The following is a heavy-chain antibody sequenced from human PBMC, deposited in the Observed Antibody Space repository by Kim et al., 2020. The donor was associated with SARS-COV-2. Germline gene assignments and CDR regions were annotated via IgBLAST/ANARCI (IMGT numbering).Heavy chain of an antibody. D-gene: IGHD3-22*01. J-gene: IGHJ4*02. CDR3: TRHGAAGDISGYVDY. CDR1: GFTFSASA. Sequence: GGSLRLSCAASGFTFSASAIHWVRQASGKGLEWVGRIRTKANNYAPVYAASVKGRFTNSGDDSKNTAYLQMSSLKNEDTALYYCTRHGAAGDISGYVDYLGLGTRVTVSS. CDR2: IRTKANNYAP. V-gene: IGHV3-73*01.